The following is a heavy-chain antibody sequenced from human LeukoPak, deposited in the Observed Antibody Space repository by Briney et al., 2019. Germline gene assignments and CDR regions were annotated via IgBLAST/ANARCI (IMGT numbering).Heavy chain of an antibody. CDR2: ISSSSSTI. D-gene: IGHD3-3*01. CDR1: GFTFSSYS. CDR3: ARDPRFLEWLSKGYYYYYMDV. V-gene: IGHV3-48*04. Sequence: GGSLRLSCAAPGFTFSSYSMNWVRQAPGKGLEWVSYISSSSSTIYYADSVKGRFTISRDNAKNSLYLQMNSLRAEDTAVYYCARDPRFLEWLSKGYYYYYMDVWGKGTTVTVSS. J-gene: IGHJ6*03.